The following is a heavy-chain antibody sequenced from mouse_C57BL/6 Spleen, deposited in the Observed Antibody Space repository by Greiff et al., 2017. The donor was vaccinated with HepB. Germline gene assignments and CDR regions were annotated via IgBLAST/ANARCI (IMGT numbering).Heavy chain of an antibody. CDR3: ARSPIYYYGSSYGWYFDV. CDR1: GFSLSTSGMG. D-gene: IGHD1-1*01. Sequence: QVTLKVSGPGILQSSQPLSLTCSFSGFSLSTSGMGVSWIRQPSGKGLEWLAHIYWDDDKRYNPSLKSRLTISKDTSRNQVFLKITSVDTADTATYYCARSPIYYYGSSYGWYFDVWGTGTTVTVSS. CDR2: IYWDDDK. J-gene: IGHJ1*03. V-gene: IGHV8-12*01.